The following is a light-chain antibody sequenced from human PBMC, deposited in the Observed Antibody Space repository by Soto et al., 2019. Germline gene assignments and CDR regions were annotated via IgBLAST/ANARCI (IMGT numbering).Light chain of an antibody. J-gene: IGLJ2*01. CDR2: EVT. Sequence: QSVLTQPASVSGSPGQSITISCTGTSSDVGDYNYVSWYQHHPGRAPKVLIYEVTNRPAGISDRFSGSKSGITASLTISGLQAGDEADYYCSSYTRTNTLLFGGGTKLTVL. V-gene: IGLV2-14*01. CDR3: SSYTRTNTLL. CDR1: SSDVGDYNY.